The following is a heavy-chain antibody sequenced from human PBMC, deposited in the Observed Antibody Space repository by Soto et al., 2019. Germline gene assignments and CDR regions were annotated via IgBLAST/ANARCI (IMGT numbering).Heavy chain of an antibody. CDR2: IIPILGIA. V-gene: IGHV1-69*08. CDR1: GGTFSSYT. D-gene: IGHD6-6*01. CDR3: AREGQLVYQFDY. J-gene: IGHJ4*02. Sequence: QVQLVQSGAEVKKPGSSVKVSCKASGGTFSSYTISWVRQAPGQGLEWMGRIIPILGIANYAQKFQGRVTITADKSTSTAYMELSSLRSEDTAVYYCAREGQLVYQFDYWGQGTLVTVSS.